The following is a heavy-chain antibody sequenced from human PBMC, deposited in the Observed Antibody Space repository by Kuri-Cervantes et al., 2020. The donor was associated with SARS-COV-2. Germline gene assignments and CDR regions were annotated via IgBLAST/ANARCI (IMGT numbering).Heavy chain of an antibody. CDR1: GGSFSGYY. D-gene: IGHD3/OR15-3a*01. CDR2: TNHSGST. Sequence: ESLKISCAVFGGSFSGYYWSWIRQSPGKVLEWIGKTNHSGSTNYNPSLSSRVTISVDSSKNQFSLKLSSVTAADTAVYYCSGRVDFSSVDYWGQGTLVTVSS. CDR3: SGRVDFSSVDY. J-gene: IGHJ4*02. V-gene: IGHV4-34*03.